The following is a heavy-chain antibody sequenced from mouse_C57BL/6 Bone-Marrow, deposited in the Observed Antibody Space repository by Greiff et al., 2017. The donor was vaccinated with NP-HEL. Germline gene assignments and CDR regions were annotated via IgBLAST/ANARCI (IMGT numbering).Heavy chain of an antibody. CDR2: INPNNGGT. CDR3: ARSTVYYYGSRDLAY. CDR1: GYTFTDYN. D-gene: IGHD1-1*01. V-gene: IGHV1-18*01. J-gene: IGHJ3*01. Sequence: EVKLMESGPELVKPGASVKIPCKASGYTFTDYNMDWVKQSHGKSLEWIGDINPNNGGTIYNQKFKGKATLTVDKSSSTAYMELRSLTSEDTAVYYCARSTVYYYGSRDLAYWGQGTLVTVSA.